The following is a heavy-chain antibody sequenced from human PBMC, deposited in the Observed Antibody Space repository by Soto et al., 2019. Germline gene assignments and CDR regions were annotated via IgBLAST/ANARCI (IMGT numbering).Heavy chain of an antibody. D-gene: IGHD4-4*01. Sequence: GGSLRLSCAASGFTFSDYYMSWIRQAPGKGLEWVSYISSRSSTIFYADSVKGRFTISRDNVKNSLYLQMNSLRAEDTAVYYCAREGNYGNHHDAFDIWGQGTMVPVS. CDR1: GFTFSDYY. CDR3: AREGNYGNHHDAFDI. CDR2: ISSRSSTI. J-gene: IGHJ3*02. V-gene: IGHV3-11*01.